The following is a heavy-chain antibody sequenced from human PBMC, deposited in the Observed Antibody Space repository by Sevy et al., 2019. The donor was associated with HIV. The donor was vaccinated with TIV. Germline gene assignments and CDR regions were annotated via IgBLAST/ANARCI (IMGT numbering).Heavy chain of an antibody. J-gene: IGHJ4*02. D-gene: IGHD3-16*02. V-gene: IGHV1-2*06. CDR2: INPKSGGT. CDR3: ARGEISTPLETFDY. Sequence: ASVKVSCKASGYTFSDYSMHWVRQAPGQGLEWTGRINPKSGGTNCAQKFRGRVTMTRDTSISTAYMDLSGLRFDDTAVYYCARGEISTPLETFDYWSQGTLVTVSS. CDR1: GYTFSDYS.